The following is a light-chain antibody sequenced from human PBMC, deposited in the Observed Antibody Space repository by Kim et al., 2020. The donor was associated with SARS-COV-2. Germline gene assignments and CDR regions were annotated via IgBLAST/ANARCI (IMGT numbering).Light chain of an antibody. CDR2: DVS. V-gene: IGLV2-11*01. J-gene: IGLJ1*01. Sequence: HSLTISCTATRTDVGRYYYVSWYQHHPGKAPHLMISDVSNRPSGVPNRFSGSKSGNTASLTISGLQAEDEADYYCCSYTGSNTYVFGSGTQLTVL. CDR1: RTDVGRYYY. CDR3: CSYTGSNTYV.